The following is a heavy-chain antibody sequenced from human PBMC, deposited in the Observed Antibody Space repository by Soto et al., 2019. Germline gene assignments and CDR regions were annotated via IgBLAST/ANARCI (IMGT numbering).Heavy chain of an antibody. CDR3: ARDQTTVVPYYYCGMDV. CDR1: GGTFSSYA. Sequence: QVQLVQSGAEVKKPGSSVKVSCKASGGTFSSYAISWVRQAPGQGLEWLGGVIPIFGTANYAKKFQGRVTMTEDESTSTAYMELSSLRSEDTAVYYCARDQTTVVPYYYCGMDVCGQGSTVTVSS. J-gene: IGHJ6*02. D-gene: IGHD4-17*01. V-gene: IGHV1-69*01. CDR2: VIPIFGTA.